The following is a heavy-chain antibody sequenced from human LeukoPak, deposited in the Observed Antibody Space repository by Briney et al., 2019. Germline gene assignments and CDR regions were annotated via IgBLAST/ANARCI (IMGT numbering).Heavy chain of an antibody. CDR3: ARSGDTVTTRYYYMDV. J-gene: IGHJ6*03. D-gene: IGHD4-17*01. CDR1: RFTFSIYW. CDR2: IKQNGGEK. Sequence: PGGSLRLSCAASRFTFSIYWMSWVRQAPGEGLEWVANIKQNGGEKYYVDSVKGRFTISRDNAKNSLYLQMNSLRVEDTAVYYCARSGDTVTTRYYYMDVWGKGTTVTVSS. V-gene: IGHV3-7*01.